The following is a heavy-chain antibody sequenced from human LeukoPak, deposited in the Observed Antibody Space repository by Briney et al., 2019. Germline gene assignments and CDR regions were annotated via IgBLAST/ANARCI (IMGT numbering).Heavy chain of an antibody. V-gene: IGHV4-30-2*01. CDR3: ATTSSSWARGRYFDL. D-gene: IGHD6-13*01. J-gene: IGHJ2*01. Sequence: PSETLSLTCAVSGGSISSGGYSWSWIRQPPGKGLEWIGYIYHSGSTYYNPSLKSRVTISVDRSKNQFSLKLSSVTAADTAVYYCATTSSSWARGRYFDLWGRGTLVTVSS. CDR1: GGSISSGGYS. CDR2: IYHSGST.